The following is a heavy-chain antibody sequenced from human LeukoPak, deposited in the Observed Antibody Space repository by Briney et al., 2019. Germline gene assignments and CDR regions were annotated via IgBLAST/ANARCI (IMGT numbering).Heavy chain of an antibody. CDR2: IYYTGSS. CDR1: GGSIRSSDDY. V-gene: IGHV4-39*07. J-gene: IGHJ6*03. D-gene: IGHD3-22*01. CDR3: TRAASSGPLFTYHMDV. Sequence: SETLSLTCSVSGGSIRSSDDYWGFVRQTPGKGLEWMGSIYYTGSSHYNPSLKSRATISVDTSKNQFSLKLTSVTAADTAVYYCTRAASSGPLFTYHMDVWGKGTTVTVSS.